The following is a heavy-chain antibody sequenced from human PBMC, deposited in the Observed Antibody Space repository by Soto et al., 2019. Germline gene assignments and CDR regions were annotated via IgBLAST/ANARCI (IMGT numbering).Heavy chain of an antibody. CDR3: ARSFVVVTALHY. CDR1: GYTFTSYA. Sequence: QVQLVQSGAEEKKPGASVKVSCKASGYTFTSYAMHWVRQAPGQRLEWMGWINAGNGNTKYSQKFQGRVTITRDTSASTAYMELSSLRSEDTAVYYCARSFVVVTALHYWGQGTLVTVSS. J-gene: IGHJ4*02. CDR2: INAGNGNT. V-gene: IGHV1-3*05. D-gene: IGHD2-21*02.